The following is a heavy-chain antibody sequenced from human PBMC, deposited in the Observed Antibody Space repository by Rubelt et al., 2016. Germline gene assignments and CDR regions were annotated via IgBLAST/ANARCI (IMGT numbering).Heavy chain of an antibody. J-gene: IGHJ3*02. CDR2: IKYDGSAT. CDR1: GFTLNNYW. D-gene: IGHD6-13*01. V-gene: IGHV3-74*01. Sequence: GFTLNNYWMHWVRQAPGKGLVWVSEIKYDGSATNYADSVKGRFTISRDNSKDTLYLQMNSLRAEDTAVYYCAKSRGSSSLSAFDIWGEGTMVTVSS. CDR3: AKSRGSSSLSAFDI.